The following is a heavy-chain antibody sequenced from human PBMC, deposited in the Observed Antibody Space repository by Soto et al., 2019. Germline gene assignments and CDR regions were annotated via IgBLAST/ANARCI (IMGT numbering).Heavy chain of an antibody. CDR2: INPNSGGT. V-gene: IGHV1-2*04. D-gene: IGHD3-3*01. Sequence: ASVKVSCKASGYTFTGYYMHWVRQAPGQGLEWMGWINPNSGGTNYAQKFQGWVTMTRDTSISTAYMELSRLRSDDTAVYYCARDAPHPLRFLEWLPPSYGMDVWGQGTTVTVSS. CDR1: GYTFTGYY. J-gene: IGHJ6*02. CDR3: ARDAPHPLRFLEWLPPSYGMDV.